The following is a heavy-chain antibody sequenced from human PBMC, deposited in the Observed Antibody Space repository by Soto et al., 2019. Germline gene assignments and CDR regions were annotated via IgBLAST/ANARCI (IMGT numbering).Heavy chain of an antibody. J-gene: IGHJ3*02. CDR3: ARSRGIAGAGTHAFDI. CDR1: GYTFTGYY. V-gene: IGHV1-2*04. D-gene: IGHD6-19*01. Sequence: ASVKVSCKASGYTFTGYYMHWVRQAPGQGLEWMGWINPNSGGTNYAQKFQGWVTMTRDTSISTAYMELSRLRSDDTAVYYCARSRGIAGAGTHAFDIWGQGTMVTVSS. CDR2: INPNSGGT.